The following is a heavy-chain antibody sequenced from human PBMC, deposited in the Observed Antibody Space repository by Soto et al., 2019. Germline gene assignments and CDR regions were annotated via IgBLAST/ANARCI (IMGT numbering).Heavy chain of an antibody. CDR1: GGSISGHY. Sequence: SETLSLTCSVSGGSISGHYWTWIRQSPGKGLEWIGYIFYSGSTNYNPSLKSRVTISVDTSKNQFSLKMSSVTAADTAVYYCARVGSSGWSPDYWGRGTLVTVSS. J-gene: IGHJ4*02. D-gene: IGHD6-19*01. CDR3: ARVGSSGWSPDY. V-gene: IGHV4-59*11. CDR2: IFYSGST.